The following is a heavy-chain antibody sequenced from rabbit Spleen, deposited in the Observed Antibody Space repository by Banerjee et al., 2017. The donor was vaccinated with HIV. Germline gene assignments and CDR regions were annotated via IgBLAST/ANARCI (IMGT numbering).Heavy chain of an antibody. D-gene: IGHD6-1*01. Sequence: QSLEEAGGDVVKTRACLTLPCSTAGFFFSSSHVVMWFRQDPGKGVEWIECIYAGASGTTYYASWAKGRFTISKTSSTTVTLQMTSLTAADTATYFCARLGHADYPYAYGLKLWGPGTLVTVS. J-gene: IGHJ6*01. V-gene: IGHV1S40*01. CDR3: ARLGHADYPYAYGLKL. CDR1: GFFFSSSHV. CDR2: IYAGASGTT.